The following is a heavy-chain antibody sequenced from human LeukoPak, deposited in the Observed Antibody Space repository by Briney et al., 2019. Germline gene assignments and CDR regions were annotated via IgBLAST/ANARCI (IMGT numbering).Heavy chain of an antibody. CDR2: INHSGST. Sequence: PSETLSLTCAVYGGSFSGYYWSWIRQPPGKGLEWSGEINHSGSTNYNPSLKSRVTISVDTSKTQFSLKLSSVTAADTAVYYCARTRYYYNSRSYGAPYYFDYWGQGTLVTVSS. CDR1: GGSFSGYY. J-gene: IGHJ4*02. D-gene: IGHD3-10*01. V-gene: IGHV4-34*01. CDR3: ARTRYYYNSRSYGAPYYFDY.